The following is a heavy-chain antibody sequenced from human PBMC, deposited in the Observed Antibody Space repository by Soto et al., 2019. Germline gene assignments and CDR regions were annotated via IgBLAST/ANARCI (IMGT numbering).Heavy chain of an antibody. CDR1: GFNFSNYG. CDR3: PPPTTGAAKGIPLES. D-gene: IGHD3-3*01. CDR2: IWFDGSNK. V-gene: IGHV3-33*01. Sequence: QVQLVESGGGVVQPGRSLRLSCAASGFNFSNYGIHWVRQAPGKGLEWVAVIWFDGSNKYYGDSVKGRFTVSRDNSKNRVYRQMNGWGAEEPVVYYGPPPTTGAAKGIPLESWGQGPWSPSL. J-gene: IGHJ3*01.